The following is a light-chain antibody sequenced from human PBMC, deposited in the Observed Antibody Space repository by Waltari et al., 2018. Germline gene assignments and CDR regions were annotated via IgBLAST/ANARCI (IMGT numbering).Light chain of an antibody. CDR3: QQSYSTPLT. V-gene: IGKV1-39*01. Sequence: DIQMTQSPSSLSASVGDRVTLTCRASQSISSYLNWYQQKPGKAPKLLIYAASSLQSGVPSRFSGSGSGTDFTRTISSLQPEDFATYYCQQSYSTPLTVGGGTKVEIK. J-gene: IGKJ4*01. CDR1: QSISSY. CDR2: AAS.